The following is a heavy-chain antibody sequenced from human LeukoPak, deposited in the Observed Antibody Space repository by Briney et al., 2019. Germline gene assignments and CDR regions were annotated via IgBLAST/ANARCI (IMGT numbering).Heavy chain of an antibody. CDR3: ARGGIISRIVRGGFDS. Sequence: SEALSLTCTASGGSISTNNYHWRWIRQAPGKGLEWIGSIYFGGSVNYNPSLKSRVTISMDTSKNQFYLNLSFVTAADTALYYCARGGIISRIVRGGFDSWGQGTLVAVSS. J-gene: IGHJ5*01. CDR1: GGSISTNNYH. D-gene: IGHD3-10*02. V-gene: IGHV4-39*01. CDR2: IYFGGSV.